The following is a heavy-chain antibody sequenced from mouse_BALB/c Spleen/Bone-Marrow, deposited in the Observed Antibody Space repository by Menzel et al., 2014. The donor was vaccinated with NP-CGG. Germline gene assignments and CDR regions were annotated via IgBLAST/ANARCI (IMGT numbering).Heavy chain of an antibody. CDR3: ARPYDFGAWFAY. CDR2: ISSGGSYT. J-gene: IGHJ3*01. V-gene: IGHV5-6*01. D-gene: IGHD2-4*01. CDR1: GFTFSSYG. Sequence: DVQLVESGGDLVKPGGSLKLSCVASGFTFSSYGMSWVRQTPDKRLEWVATISSGGSYTYYPDSVKGRFTISRDNAKNTLYLQMSSLKSEDAAMYYCARPYDFGAWFAYWGQGTLVTVSA.